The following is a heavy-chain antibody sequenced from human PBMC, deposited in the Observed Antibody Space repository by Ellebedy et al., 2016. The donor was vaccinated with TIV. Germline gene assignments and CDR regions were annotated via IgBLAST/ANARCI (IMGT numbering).Heavy chain of an antibody. Sequence: PGGSLRLSCAVSGFTVSTYAMTWVRQAPGKGLEWVSGITGSGDTTYYADSVKGRFTISRDNSKNTLHLQMSGLTAGDTAVYYCAKDRTPGDGYWVFDYWGQGTLVTVSS. CDR1: GFTVSTYA. CDR2: ITGSGDTT. CDR3: AKDRTPGDGYWVFDY. J-gene: IGHJ4*02. D-gene: IGHD5-18*01. V-gene: IGHV3-23*01.